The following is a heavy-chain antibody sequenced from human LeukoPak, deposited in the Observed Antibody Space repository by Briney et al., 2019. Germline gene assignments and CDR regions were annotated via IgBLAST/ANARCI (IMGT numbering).Heavy chain of an antibody. D-gene: IGHD3-22*01. CDR3: AKDRPNYHESNGHYYRRDGDY. Sequence: GGSLRLSXAASGFTFSSYAMSWVRQAPGKGLEWVSSVSSSGDRTFYADSVKDRFTISRDNSKNTLYLQISRLRAEDTAVYYCAKDRPNYHESNGHYYRRDGDYWGQGTLVTVSS. CDR1: GFTFSSYA. CDR2: VSSSGDRT. J-gene: IGHJ4*02. V-gene: IGHV3-23*01.